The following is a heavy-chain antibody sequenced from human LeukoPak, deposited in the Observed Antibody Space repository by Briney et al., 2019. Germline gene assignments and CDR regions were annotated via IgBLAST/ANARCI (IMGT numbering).Heavy chain of an antibody. D-gene: IGHD2-2*01. CDR2: ISGSGSNT. Sequence: PGGSLRLSCAASGFTFSTYAMSWVRQAPGKGLEWVSSISGSGSNTYYADSVKGRFTISRDNSKNTLYLQMNSLRAEDTAVYYCAKPLLPAIVVVPAAPSDYWGQGTLVTVSS. V-gene: IGHV3-23*01. J-gene: IGHJ4*02. CDR3: AKPLLPAIVVVPAAPSDY. CDR1: GFTFSTYA.